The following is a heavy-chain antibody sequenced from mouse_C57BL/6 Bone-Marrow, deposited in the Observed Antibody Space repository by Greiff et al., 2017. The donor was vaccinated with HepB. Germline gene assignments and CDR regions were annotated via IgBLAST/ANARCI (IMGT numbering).Heavy chain of an antibody. Sequence: QVQLQQSGPELVKPGASVKISCKASGYAFSSSWMNWVKQRPGKGLEWIGRIYPGDGDTNYKGKFKGKATLTADKSSSTAYMQLSSLTSEDSAVYFCARWWLLGGFAYWGQGTLVTVSA. D-gene: IGHD2-3*01. CDR2: IYPGDGDT. CDR3: ARWWLLGGFAY. V-gene: IGHV1-82*01. CDR1: GYAFSSSW. J-gene: IGHJ3*01.